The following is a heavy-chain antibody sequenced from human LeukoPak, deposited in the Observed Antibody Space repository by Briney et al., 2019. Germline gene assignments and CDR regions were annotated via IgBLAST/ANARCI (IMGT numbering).Heavy chain of an antibody. CDR3: TRGVSALEI. CDR1: GGSISSYF. V-gene: IGHV4-4*07. CDR2: IYSSGST. Sequence: PSETLSLTCTVSGGSISSYFWTWIRQLAGKGLEWIGRIYSSGSTNYNPSLKSRVTMSVDTSRNQFSLKLSSVTAADTAVYYCTRGVSALEIWGQGTMVTVSS. D-gene: IGHD3-10*01. J-gene: IGHJ3*02.